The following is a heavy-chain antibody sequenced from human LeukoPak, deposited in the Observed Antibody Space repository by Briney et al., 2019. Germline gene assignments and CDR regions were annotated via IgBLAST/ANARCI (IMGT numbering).Heavy chain of an antibody. D-gene: IGHD3-22*01. CDR3: ARAPAHYYDSSDHYYVGESYFDY. J-gene: IGHJ4*02. CDR2: IYYTGST. V-gene: IGHV4-39*01. Sequence: SETLSLTCTVSGGSISSSSYYWGWIRQPPGKGLEWIGNIYYTGSTYYTPSLKSRVTISVDTSKNQFSLKLNSVTAADTAVYYCARAPAHYYDSSDHYYVGESYFDYWGQGTLVTVSS. CDR1: GGSISSSSYY.